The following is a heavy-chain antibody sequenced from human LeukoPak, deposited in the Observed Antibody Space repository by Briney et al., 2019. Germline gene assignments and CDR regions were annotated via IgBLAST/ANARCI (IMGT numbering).Heavy chain of an antibody. CDR1: GYTFTGYY. CDR2: INPNSGGT. D-gene: IGHD5-12*01. CDR3: ARVTKRGYSGYGLPY. Sequence: ASVKVSCKPPGYTFTGYYMHWVRQAPGQGLEWMGWINPNSGGTNYAQKFQGRVTMTRDTSISTAYMELSRLRSDDTAVYYCARVTKRGYSGYGLPYWGQGTLVTVSS. J-gene: IGHJ4*02. V-gene: IGHV1-2*02.